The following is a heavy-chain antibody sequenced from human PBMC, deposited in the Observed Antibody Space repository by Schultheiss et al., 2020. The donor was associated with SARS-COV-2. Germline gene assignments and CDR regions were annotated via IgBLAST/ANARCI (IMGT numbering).Heavy chain of an antibody. CDR1: GGSISSYY. CDR2: IYTSGST. D-gene: IGHD6-13*01. J-gene: IGHJ4*02. V-gene: IGHV4-4*07. CDR3: ARGAPGIAAAGSLDY. Sequence: SQTLSLTCTVSGGSISSYYWSWIRQPAGKGLEWIGRIYTSGSTNYNPSLKSRVTMSVDTSKNQFSLKLSSVTAADTAVYYCARGAPGIAAAGSLDYWGQGTLVTVSS.